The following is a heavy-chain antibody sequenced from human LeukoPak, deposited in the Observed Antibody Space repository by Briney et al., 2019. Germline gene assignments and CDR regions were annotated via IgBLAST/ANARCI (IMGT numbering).Heavy chain of an antibody. CDR3: ARSGGYGR. CDR2: IHYSGIS. D-gene: IGHD5-12*01. Sequence: PSQTLSLTCTVSGGSISRGGFFSSWIRQHPGKGLEWVGYIHYSGISNSNPSLRSRVTLSVDTSKNQFSLKLTSVTAADTAVYYCARSGGYGRWGEGTQVTLCS. J-gene: IGHJ4*02. V-gene: IGHV4-31*03. CDR1: GGSISRGGFF.